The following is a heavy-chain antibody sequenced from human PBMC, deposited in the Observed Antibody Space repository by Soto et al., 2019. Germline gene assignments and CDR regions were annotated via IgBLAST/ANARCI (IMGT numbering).Heavy chain of an antibody. CDR3: TRDQPITP. J-gene: IGHJ3*01. V-gene: IGHV3-49*04. Sequence: GGSLRLSCTASGFTFGDYAMSWVRQAPGKGLEWVGFIRSKGSGGTSEYAASVKGRFSFSRDDSKSIAYLQMNSLKIEDTAVYYCTRDQPITPWGQGTMVTVSS. D-gene: IGHD3-10*01. CDR2: IRSKGSGGTS. CDR1: GFTFGDYA.